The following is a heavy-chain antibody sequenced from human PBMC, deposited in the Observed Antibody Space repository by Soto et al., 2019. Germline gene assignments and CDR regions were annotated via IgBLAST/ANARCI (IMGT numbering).Heavy chain of an antibody. CDR3: ARYMIVGSLDAFDI. CDR1: GGSISSYY. J-gene: IGHJ3*02. D-gene: IGHD3-22*01. Sequence: SETLSPTCTVSGGSISSYYLSWIRQPPGKGLEWIGYIYYSGSTNYNPSLKSRVTISVDTSKNQLSLKLSSVTAADTAVYYCARYMIVGSLDAFDIWGQGTMVTVSS. V-gene: IGHV4-59*01. CDR2: IYYSGST.